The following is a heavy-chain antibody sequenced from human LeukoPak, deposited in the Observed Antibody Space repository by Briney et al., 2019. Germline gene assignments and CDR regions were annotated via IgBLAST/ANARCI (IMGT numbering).Heavy chain of an antibody. CDR2: ISNTGDNT. J-gene: IGHJ4*02. Sequence: GGSLRLSCAASGFTFRNFAMAWVRQAPGKGLEWVSAISNTGDNTYYADSVKGRFTISRDNSKNTLYLQMNSLKTEDTAVYYCARGYCRSTTSCYFDYWGQGTLVTVSS. V-gene: IGHV3-23*01. D-gene: IGHD2/OR15-2a*01. CDR3: ARGYCRSTTSCYFDY. CDR1: GFTFRNFA.